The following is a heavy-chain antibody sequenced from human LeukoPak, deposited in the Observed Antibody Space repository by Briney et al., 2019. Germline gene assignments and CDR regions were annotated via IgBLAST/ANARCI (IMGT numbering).Heavy chain of an antibody. CDR2: ISAYNGNT. CDR1: GYTFTGYY. V-gene: IGHV1-18*04. D-gene: IGHD3-10*01. J-gene: IGHJ4*02. CDR3: ARDGSGYLDY. Sequence: ASVKVSCKASGYTFTGYYMHWVRQAPGQGLEWMGWISAYNGNTNYAQKLQGRVTMTTDTSTSTAYMELRSLRSDDTAVYYCARDGSGYLDYWGQGTLVTVSS.